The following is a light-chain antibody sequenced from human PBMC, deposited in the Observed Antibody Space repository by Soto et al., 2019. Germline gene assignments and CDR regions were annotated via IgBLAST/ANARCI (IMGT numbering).Light chain of an antibody. CDR3: QQYFSSPYA. Sequence: EIVLTQSPGTLSLSPGERATLSCRASQSVGSSYLALAWYQHKPAQAPRLLIYAPSRRATGIPDRFSGSGSGTDFTLTISSLELEDFAVYYCQQYFSSPYAFGQETKLEIK. J-gene: IGKJ2*01. CDR2: APS. V-gene: IGKV3-20*01. CDR1: QSVGSSY.